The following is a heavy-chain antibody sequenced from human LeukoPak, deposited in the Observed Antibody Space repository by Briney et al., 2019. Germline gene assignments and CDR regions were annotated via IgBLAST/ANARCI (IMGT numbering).Heavy chain of an antibody. J-gene: IGHJ4*02. D-gene: IGHD3-22*01. V-gene: IGHV1-2*02. CDR3: ARSLTMIVVVIAGY. Sequence: ASVKVSCKASGYTFTGYYMHWVRQAPGQGLEWMGWINPNSGGTNYAQEFQGRVTMTRDTSISTAYMELSRLRSDDTAVYYCARSLTMIVVVIAGYWGQGTLVTVSS. CDR1: GYTFTGYY. CDR2: INPNSGGT.